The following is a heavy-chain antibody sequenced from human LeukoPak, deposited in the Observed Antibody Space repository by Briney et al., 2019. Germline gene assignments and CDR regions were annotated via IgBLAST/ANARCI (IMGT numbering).Heavy chain of an antibody. CDR1: AGSISSSSYY. CDR3: ARDKSADV. V-gene: IGHV4-39*02. CDR2: IYYSGST. J-gene: IGHJ6*02. Sequence: SETLSLTCTVSAGSISSSSYYWGWIRQPPGKGLEWIGSIYYSGSTYYNPSLQSRVTISVDTSRNQFSLRLSSVTAADTAVYYCARDKSADVWGQGTTVTVSS.